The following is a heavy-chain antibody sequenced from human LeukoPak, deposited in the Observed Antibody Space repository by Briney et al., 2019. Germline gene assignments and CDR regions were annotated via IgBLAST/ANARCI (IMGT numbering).Heavy chain of an antibody. V-gene: IGHV4-30-2*01. CDR2: IYHSGST. CDR1: GGSISSGGYY. CDR3: ARGPWSGYYWDY. Sequence: PSETLSLTCTVSGGSISSGGYYWSWIRQPPGKGLEWIGYIYHSGSTYYNPSLKSRVTISVDRSKNQFSLKLSSVTAVDTAVYYCARGPWSGYYWDYWGQGTLVTVSS. D-gene: IGHD3-3*01. J-gene: IGHJ4*02.